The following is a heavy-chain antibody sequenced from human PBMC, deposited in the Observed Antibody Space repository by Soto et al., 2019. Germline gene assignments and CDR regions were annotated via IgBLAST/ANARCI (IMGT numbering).Heavy chain of an antibody. D-gene: IGHD2-15*01. Sequence: QLQLQESGPGLVKPSETLSLTCTVSGGSISSSSYYWGWIRQPPGKGLEWIGSIYYSGSTYYNPSLKSRVTISVDTSKNQFSLKLSSVTAADTAVYYCARAAGYCSGGSCYWYFDLWGRGTLVTVSS. CDR1: GGSISSSSYY. J-gene: IGHJ2*01. V-gene: IGHV4-39*01. CDR3: ARAAGYCSGGSCYWYFDL. CDR2: IYYSGST.